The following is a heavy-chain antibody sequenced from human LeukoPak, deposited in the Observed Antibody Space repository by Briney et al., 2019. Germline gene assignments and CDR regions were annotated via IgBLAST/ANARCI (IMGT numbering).Heavy chain of an antibody. CDR3: ARVTPYAQGDY. D-gene: IGHD2-2*01. Sequence: ASVKVSCNVSGYTFTNYGISWVRQAPGHGLEWMGWFSAYNGNTNYAQKLQGRVSMTTHAPRSTAYMEPRRLRSDRTALYYCARVTPYAQGDYWGQGTLVTVSS. V-gene: IGHV1-18*01. J-gene: IGHJ4*02. CDR1: GYTFTNYG. CDR2: FSAYNGNT.